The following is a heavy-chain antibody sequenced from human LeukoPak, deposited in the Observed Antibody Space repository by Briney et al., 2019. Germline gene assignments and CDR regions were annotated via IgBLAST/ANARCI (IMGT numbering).Heavy chain of an antibody. J-gene: IGHJ4*02. CDR2: TYYRSTWFS. Sequence: SQTLSLTCAISGDSVSSNRATWNWSRQSPSRGLEWLGKTYYRSTWFSDYAVSVQSRITINPDTSKNQFSLQLNSVTPEDTAVYYCARDPRIAAAANFDYWGQGTLVTVSS. D-gene: IGHD6-13*01. CDR3: ARDPRIAAAANFDY. CDR1: GDSVSSNRAT. V-gene: IGHV6-1*01.